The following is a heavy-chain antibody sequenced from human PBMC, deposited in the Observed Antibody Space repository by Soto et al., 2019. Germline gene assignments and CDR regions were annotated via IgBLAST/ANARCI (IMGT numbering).Heavy chain of an antibody. D-gene: IGHD6-6*01. Sequence: QVQLVQSGAEVKKPGASVKVSCKASGYTFTNYDISWVRQAAGQGLEWMGWSNPNSGNTGYAQKFLGSVTMTTNTSASTAYMELSSLKSEDTAVYYCARGVGAARPTISYYYYMDVWGKGTTVTVSS. CDR2: SNPNSGNT. V-gene: IGHV1-8*01. CDR3: ARGVGAARPTISYYYYMDV. CDR1: GYTFTNYD. J-gene: IGHJ6*03.